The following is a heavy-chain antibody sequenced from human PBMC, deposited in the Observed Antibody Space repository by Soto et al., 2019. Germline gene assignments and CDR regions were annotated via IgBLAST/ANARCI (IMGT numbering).Heavy chain of an antibody. D-gene: IGHD3-22*01. J-gene: IGHJ5*02. CDR1: GFTFSDYY. CDR3: ARDERYYYDSSGNNWFDP. Sequence: QVQLVESGGGLVKPGGSLRLSCAASGFTFSDYYMSWIRQAPGKGLEWVSYISSSSSYTNYADSVKGRFTISRDNAKNSLYLQMNSLRAEDTAVYYCARDERYYYDSSGNNWFDPWGQGTLVTVSS. V-gene: IGHV3-11*05. CDR2: ISSSSSYT.